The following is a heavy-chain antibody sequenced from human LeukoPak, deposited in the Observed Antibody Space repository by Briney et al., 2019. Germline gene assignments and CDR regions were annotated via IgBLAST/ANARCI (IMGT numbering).Heavy chain of an antibody. CDR1: AGTFSSYA. CDR3: ARAFFGVVTGDY. D-gene: IGHD3-3*01. CDR2: IIPILGIA. V-gene: IGHV1-69*04. J-gene: IGHJ4*02. Sequence: SVKVSCKASAGTFSSYAISWVRQAPGQGLEWMGRIIPILGIANYAQKFQGRVTITADKSTSTAYMELSSLRSDDTAVYYCARAFFGVVTGDYWGQGTLVTVSS.